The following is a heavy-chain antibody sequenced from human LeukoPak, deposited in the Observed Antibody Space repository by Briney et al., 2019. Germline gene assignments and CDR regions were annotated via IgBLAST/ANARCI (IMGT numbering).Heavy chain of an antibody. Sequence: SETLSLTCAVYGGSFSGHYWSWIRQPPGKGLEWIGYIYYSGSTNYNPSLKSRVTISVDTSKNQFSLKLSSVTAADTAVYYCASSMTTVTPPYYYYGMDVWGQGTTVTVSS. CDR1: GGSFSGHY. CDR3: ASSMTTVTPPYYYYGMDV. D-gene: IGHD4-17*01. J-gene: IGHJ6*02. CDR2: IYYSGST. V-gene: IGHV4-59*08.